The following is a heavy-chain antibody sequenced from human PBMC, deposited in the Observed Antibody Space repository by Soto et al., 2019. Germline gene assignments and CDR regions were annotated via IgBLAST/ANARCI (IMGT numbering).Heavy chain of an antibody. CDR1: GGSVRDGSYY. V-gene: IGHV4-61*01. J-gene: IGHJ5*02. Sequence: PSETLSLTCTVSGGSVRDGSYYWAWLRQPPGKGLEWIGHIYHSGSTIYNPSLKSRVTISIDTSKSQFSLNLNSLTAADTAVYYCAAPRAAVPHTRYFDPWGQGTPVTVSS. CDR2: IYHSGST. D-gene: IGHD6-13*01. CDR3: AAPRAAVPHTRYFDP.